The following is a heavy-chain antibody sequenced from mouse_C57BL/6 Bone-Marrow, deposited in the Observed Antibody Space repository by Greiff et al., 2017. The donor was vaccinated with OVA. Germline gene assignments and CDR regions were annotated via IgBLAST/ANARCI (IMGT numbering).Heavy chain of an antibody. D-gene: IGHD4-1*01. V-gene: IGHV1-18*01. Sequence: VQLQQSGPELVKPGASVKIPCKASGYTFTDYNMDWVKQSHGKSLEWIGDINPNNGGTIYNQKFKGKATLTVDKSSSTAYMELRSLTSEDSAVYYWADSNSVEFACWGQGTLVTVSA. CDR3: ADSNSVEFAC. CDR2: INPNNGGT. CDR1: GYTFTDYN. J-gene: IGHJ3*01.